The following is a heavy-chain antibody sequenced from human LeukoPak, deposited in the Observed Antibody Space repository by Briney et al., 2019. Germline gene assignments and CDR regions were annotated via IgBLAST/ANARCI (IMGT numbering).Heavy chain of an antibody. D-gene: IGHD5-18*01. Sequence: GGSLRLSCAASGFTFSSYGMHWVREAPGKRREWVAVISYDGSNKYYADSVKGRFTISRDNSKNTLYLQMNSLRAEDTAVYYCANLAGTAMVVDYWGQGTLVTVSS. V-gene: IGHV3-30*18. J-gene: IGHJ4*02. CDR3: ANLAGTAMVVDY. CDR1: GFTFSSYG. CDR2: ISYDGSNK.